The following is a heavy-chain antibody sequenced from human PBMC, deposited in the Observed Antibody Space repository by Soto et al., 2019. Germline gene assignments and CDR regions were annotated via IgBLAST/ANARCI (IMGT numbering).Heavy chain of an antibody. D-gene: IGHD2-15*01. CDR3: ARRTNCSGGSCYSIYYYYGMDV. CDR1: GFSFSSYE. J-gene: IGHJ6*02. Sequence: GGSLRLSCAASGFSFSSYEMNWVRKAPGKGLEWVSYISSSGSTIYYADSVKGRFTISRDNAKNSLYLQMNSLRAEDTAVYYCARRTNCSGGSCYSIYYYYGMDVWGQRPTVTVSS. CDR2: ISSSGSTI. V-gene: IGHV3-48*03.